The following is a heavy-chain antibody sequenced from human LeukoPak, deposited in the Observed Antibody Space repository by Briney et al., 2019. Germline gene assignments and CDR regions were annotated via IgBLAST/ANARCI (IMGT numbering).Heavy chain of an antibody. D-gene: IGHD5-12*01. V-gene: IGHV4-34*01. J-gene: IGHJ5*02. CDR2: INHSGST. CDR1: GGSISGHY. Sequence: PSETLSLTCSVSGGSISGHYWTWIRQPPGKGLEWIGEINHSGSTNYNPSLKSRVTISVDTSKNQFSLKLSSVTAADTAVYYCARGRRVATILNWFDPWGQGTLVTVSS. CDR3: ARGRRVATILNWFDP.